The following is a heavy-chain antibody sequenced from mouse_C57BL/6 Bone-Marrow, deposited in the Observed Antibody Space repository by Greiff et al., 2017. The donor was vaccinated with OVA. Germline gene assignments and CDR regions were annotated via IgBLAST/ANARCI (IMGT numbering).Heavy chain of an antibody. CDR1: GYTFTSYW. CDR2: IDPSDSYT. CDR3: ARDDYAWFAY. J-gene: IGHJ3*01. Sequence: VKLQQPGAELVMPGASVKLSCKASGYTFTSYWMHWVKQRPRQGLEWIGEIDPSDSYTNYNQKFKGKSTLTVDKSSSTAYMQLSSLTSEDSAVYYCARDDYAWFAYWGQGTLVTVSA. V-gene: IGHV1-69*01. D-gene: IGHD2-4*01.